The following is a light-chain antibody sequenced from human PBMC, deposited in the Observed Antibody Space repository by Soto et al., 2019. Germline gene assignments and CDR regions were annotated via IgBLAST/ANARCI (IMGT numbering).Light chain of an antibody. Sequence: DIQMTQSPSTLSASVGDRVTITCRASQSISSWLAWYQQKPGKAPKLLIYKASSLESGVPSRFSGSGSGTEFTLTISSLQPDDXATYYXQQYNSSPWTFGQGTKVEIK. CDR1: QSISSW. J-gene: IGKJ1*01. V-gene: IGKV1-5*03. CDR3: QQYNSSPWT. CDR2: KAS.